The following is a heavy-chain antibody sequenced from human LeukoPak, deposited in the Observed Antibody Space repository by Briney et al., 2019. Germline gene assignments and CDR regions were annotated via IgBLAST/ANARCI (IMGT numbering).Heavy chain of an antibody. CDR2: ISGSGGST. CDR3: ARGRSSGWYVYFDY. J-gene: IGHJ4*02. CDR1: GLTFSSYA. D-gene: IGHD6-19*01. Sequence: GGSLRLSCAASGLTFSSYAMSWVRQAPGKGLEWVSAISGSGGSTYYADSVKGRFTISRDNSKNTLYLQMNSLRAEDTAVYYCARGRSSGWYVYFDYWGQGTLVTVSS. V-gene: IGHV3-23*01.